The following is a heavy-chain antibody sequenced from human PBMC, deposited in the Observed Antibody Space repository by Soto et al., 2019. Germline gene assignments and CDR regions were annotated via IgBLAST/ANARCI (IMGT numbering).Heavy chain of an antibody. CDR1: GFSLSNARMG. Sequence: QVTLKESGPVLVKPTETLTLTCTVSGFSLSNARMGVSWIRQPPGKALEWLAHIFSNDEKSYSTSLKSRLTISKATSKSQVVLTMTNMDPVDTATYYCARMRDDSSWYNPYYYGMDVWGQGTTVTVSS. D-gene: IGHD6-13*01. CDR3: ARMRDDSSWYNPYYYGMDV. V-gene: IGHV2-26*01. J-gene: IGHJ6*02. CDR2: IFSNDEK.